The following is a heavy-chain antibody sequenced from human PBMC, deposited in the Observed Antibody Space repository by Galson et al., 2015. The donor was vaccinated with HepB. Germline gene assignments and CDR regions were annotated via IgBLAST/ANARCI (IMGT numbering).Heavy chain of an antibody. V-gene: IGHV3-21*01. CDR3: ARDWQWELPDDAFDI. D-gene: IGHD1-26*01. Sequence: SLRLSCAASGFTFSSYSMNWVRQAPGKGLEWVSSISSSSSYIYYADSVKGRFTISRDNAKNSLYLQMNSLRAEDTAVYYCARDWQWELPDDAFDIWGQGTMVTVSS. CDR2: ISSSSSYI. CDR1: GFTFSSYS. J-gene: IGHJ3*02.